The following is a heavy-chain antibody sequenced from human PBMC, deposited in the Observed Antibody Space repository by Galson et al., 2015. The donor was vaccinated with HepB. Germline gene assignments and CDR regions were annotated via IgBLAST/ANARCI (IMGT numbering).Heavy chain of an antibody. CDR2: ISNSGSTI. CDR3: ARDYGDHGKYYFDF. J-gene: IGHJ4*02. CDR1: GFTFSDYY. Sequence: SLRLSCAASGFTFSDYYMSWIRQAPGKGLEWVSYISNSGSTIYYADSVKGRFTISRDNAKNSLYLQMNSLRAEDAAVYYCARDYGDHGKYYFDFWGQGTLSPSPQ. V-gene: IGHV3-11*01. D-gene: IGHD4-17*01.